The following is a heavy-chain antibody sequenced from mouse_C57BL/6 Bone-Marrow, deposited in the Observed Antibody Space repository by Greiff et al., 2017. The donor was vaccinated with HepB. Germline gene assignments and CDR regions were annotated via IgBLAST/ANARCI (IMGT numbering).Heavy chain of an antibody. CDR2: IHPNSGST. D-gene: IGHD1-1*01. V-gene: IGHV1-64*01. CDR1: GYTFTSYW. J-gene: IGHJ2*01. Sequence: LQQPGASVKLSCKASGYTFTSYWMHWVKQRPGQGLEWIGMIHPNSGSTNYNEKFKSKATLTVDKSSSTAYMQLSSLTSEDSAVYYCARYHYGSSYLDYWGQGTTLTVSS. CDR3: ARYHYGSSYLDY.